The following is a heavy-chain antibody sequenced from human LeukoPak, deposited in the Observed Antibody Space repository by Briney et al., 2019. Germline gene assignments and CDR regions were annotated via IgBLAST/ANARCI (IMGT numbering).Heavy chain of an antibody. CDR2: ISGSGGST. Sequence: GGSLRLSCAASGFTFSSYAMSWVRQAPGKGLEWVSAISGSGGSTYYADSVKGRFTISRDNSKNTLYLQMNSLRAEDTAVYYCAKVPVLLWFGELLPDYYYMDVWGKGTTVTVSS. V-gene: IGHV3-23*01. CDR1: GFTFSSYA. CDR3: AKVPVLLWFGELLPDYYYMDV. D-gene: IGHD3-10*01. J-gene: IGHJ6*03.